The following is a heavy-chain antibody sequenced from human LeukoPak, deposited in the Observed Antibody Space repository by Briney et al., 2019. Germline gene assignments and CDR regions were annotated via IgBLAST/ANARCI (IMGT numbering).Heavy chain of an antibody. J-gene: IGHJ4*02. Sequence: SETLSLTCTVSGGSVNNYYWSWIRQTPGKGLEWIGHIHYIGSTSYNPSLKSRVIISLGTSKNQFSLRLTSVTAADTAVYYCERFSGTYCQYWGQGSLVTVSS. CDR3: ERFSGTYCQY. V-gene: IGHV4-59*02. CDR1: GGSVNNYY. D-gene: IGHD1-1*01. CDR2: IHYIGST.